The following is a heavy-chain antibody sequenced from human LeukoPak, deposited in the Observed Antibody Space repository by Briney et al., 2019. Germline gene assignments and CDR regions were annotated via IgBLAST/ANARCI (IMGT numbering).Heavy chain of an antibody. CDR1: GYTFSIYA. D-gene: IGHD6-19*01. CDR2: ISGSSGST. Sequence: GGSLRLSCAPSGYTFSIYAMSGVRHAPGKGLECVSHISGSSGSTYYADSVTGRVTISRDNSKNTLYLQMNSLRAEDTAVYYCAKSAVAGTDAFDIWGQGTMVTVSS. V-gene: IGHV3-23*01. CDR3: AKSAVAGTDAFDI. J-gene: IGHJ3*02.